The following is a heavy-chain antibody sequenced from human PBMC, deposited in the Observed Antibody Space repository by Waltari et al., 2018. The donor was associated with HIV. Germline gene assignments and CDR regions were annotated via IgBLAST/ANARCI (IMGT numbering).Heavy chain of an antibody. J-gene: IGHJ5*02. Sequence: EVQLVESGGGLVQPGGSLRLSCAASGFTFSSYEMNWVRQAPGKGLEWVSYISSSGSTIYYADSVKGRFTISRDNAKNSLYLQMNSLRAEDTAVYYCARKQVITFGGGFWFDPWGQGTLVTVSS. CDR2: ISSSGSTI. D-gene: IGHD3-16*01. CDR1: GFTFSSYE. CDR3: ARKQVITFGGGFWFDP. V-gene: IGHV3-48*03.